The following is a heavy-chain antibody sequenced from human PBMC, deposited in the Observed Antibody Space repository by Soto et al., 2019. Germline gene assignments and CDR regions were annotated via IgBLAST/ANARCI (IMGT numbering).Heavy chain of an antibody. CDR3: ARDLWVEPELYYYGMDV. CDR1: GDSISSADYY. Sequence: SSETLSLTCTVSGDSISSADYYWSWIRQTPGKGLEWIGHIFYSGTTYYDPSLKSRLTISVDTSKNHFSLRLTSVTAADTAVYYCARDLWVEPELYYYGMDVWGQGTTVTVSS. D-gene: IGHD1-1*01. J-gene: IGHJ6*02. V-gene: IGHV4-30-4*01. CDR2: IFYSGTT.